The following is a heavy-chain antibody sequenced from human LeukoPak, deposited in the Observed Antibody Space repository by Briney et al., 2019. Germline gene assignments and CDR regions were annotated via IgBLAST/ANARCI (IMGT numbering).Heavy chain of an antibody. D-gene: IGHD5-24*01. V-gene: IGHV4-59*01. CDR3: ARGGSRDGYNRPLDY. CDR2: TYYSGSA. J-gene: IGHJ4*02. CDR1: GGSISSYY. Sequence: SETLSLTCTVSGGSISSYYWNWIRQPPGKGLEWIGYTYYSGSANYNPSLKSRVTMSVDTSKNQFSLRLNSVTAADTAVYYCARGGSRDGYNRPLDYWGQGTLVTVSS.